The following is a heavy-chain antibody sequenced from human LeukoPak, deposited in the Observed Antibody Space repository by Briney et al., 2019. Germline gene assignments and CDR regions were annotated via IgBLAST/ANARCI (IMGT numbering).Heavy chain of an antibody. CDR3: ATGTYYYDSSGYPYFDY. CDR2: FDPEDGET. V-gene: IGHV1-24*01. Sequence: EASVNVSCKVSGYTLTELSMHWVRQAPGKGLEWMGGFDPEDGETIYAQKFQGRVTMTEDTSTDTAYMELSSLRSEDTAVYYCATGTYYYDSSGYPYFDYWGQGTLVTVSS. CDR1: GYTLTELS. D-gene: IGHD3-22*01. J-gene: IGHJ4*02.